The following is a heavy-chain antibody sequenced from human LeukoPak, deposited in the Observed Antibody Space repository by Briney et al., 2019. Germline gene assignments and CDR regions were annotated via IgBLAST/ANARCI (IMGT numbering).Heavy chain of an antibody. CDR1: GYTFTGYY. CDR3: ARDWDYYDSSGYYGY. J-gene: IGHJ4*02. V-gene: IGHV1-2*02. Sequence: ASVKVSCKASGYTFTGYYIHWVRQAPGQGLEWMGWINPNSGGTNYAQKFQGRVTMTRDTSISTAYMELSRLRSDDTAVYYCARDWDYYDSSGYYGYWGQGTLVTVYS. D-gene: IGHD3-22*01. CDR2: INPNSGGT.